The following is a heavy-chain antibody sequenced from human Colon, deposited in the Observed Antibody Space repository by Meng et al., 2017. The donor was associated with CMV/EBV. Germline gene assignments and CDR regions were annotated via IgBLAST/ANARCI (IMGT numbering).Heavy chain of an antibody. CDR1: GASITSSY. D-gene: IGHD3-10*01. CDR2: VYISGNT. V-gene: IGHV4-4*07. Sequence: QGQLRASGPGLVQPSGPLSLTCTFSGASITSSYWSWFRQPAGQGLEWIVHVYISGNTNYNPSLKSRVTMSIDTSKNQLSLNIRSVTAADTAVYNCARDSNLSGLAYWGQGTLVTVSS. J-gene: IGHJ4*02. CDR3: ARDSNLSGLAY.